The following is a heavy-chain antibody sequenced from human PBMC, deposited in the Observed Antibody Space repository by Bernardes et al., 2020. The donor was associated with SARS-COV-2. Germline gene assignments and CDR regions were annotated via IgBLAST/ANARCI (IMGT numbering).Heavy chain of an antibody. D-gene: IGHD2-8*01. V-gene: IGHV1-2*02. J-gene: IGHJ3*02. CDR3: VGVTWSQRDGFDI. CDR2: IYPNSGDS. Sequence: ASVKVSWPASGYTFTDYYMRWLRQAPGQGLEWMGWIYPNSGDSKYAQKFHGRVTMTRDTSISTAYMELSGLKSDDTAVYYSVGVTWSQRDGFDIWGQGTMVTISS. CDR1: GYTFTDYY.